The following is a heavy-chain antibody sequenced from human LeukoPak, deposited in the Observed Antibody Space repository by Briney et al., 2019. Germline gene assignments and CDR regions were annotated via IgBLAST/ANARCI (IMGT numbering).Heavy chain of an antibody. V-gene: IGHV3-74*01. Sequence: GGSLRLSCTASGFTFSSYWMHWVRQAPGKGLVWVSRISTDGSSTSYADSVKGRFTISRDNSKNTLYLQMNSLRAEDTAVYYCARRDGYNWGYFDYWGQGTLVTVSS. CDR3: ARRDGYNWGYFDY. D-gene: IGHD5-24*01. J-gene: IGHJ4*02. CDR2: ISTDGSST. CDR1: GFTFSSYW.